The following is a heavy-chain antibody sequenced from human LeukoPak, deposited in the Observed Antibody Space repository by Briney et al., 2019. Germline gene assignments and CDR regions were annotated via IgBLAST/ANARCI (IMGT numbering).Heavy chain of an antibody. J-gene: IGHJ6*02. D-gene: IGHD5-18*01. V-gene: IGHV1-69*13. Sequence: ASVKVSCKASGGTSSSYAISWVRQAPGQGLEWMGGIIPIFGTANYAQKFQGRVTITADESTSTAYMELSSLRSEDTAVYYCARVEIRGYSLGYYGMDVWGQGTTVTVSS. CDR2: IIPIFGTA. CDR3: ARVEIRGYSLGYYGMDV. CDR1: GGTSSSYA.